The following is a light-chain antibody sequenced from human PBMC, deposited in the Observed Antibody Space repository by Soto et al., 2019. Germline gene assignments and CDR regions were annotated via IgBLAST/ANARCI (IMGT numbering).Light chain of an antibody. J-gene: IGKJ1*01. Sequence: EMVLTQSPGTQSLSPGERATLSCRSSPSVSSNYFAWYQQKPGQAPRLLIYDVSSRATGIPDRFSGSGSGTDFTLTISRLEPVDFAVYYCQQYGISPTFGQGTKVEIK. CDR3: QQYGISPT. CDR2: DVS. CDR1: PSVSSNY. V-gene: IGKV3-20*01.